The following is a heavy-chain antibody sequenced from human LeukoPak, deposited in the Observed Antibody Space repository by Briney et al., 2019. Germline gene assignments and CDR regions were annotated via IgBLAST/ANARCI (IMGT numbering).Heavy chain of an antibody. Sequence: ASVEVSCKASGYTFTGYYIHWVRQAPGQGLEWMGWMNPISGDTNYAQNFQGRVTMTGDTSISTAYMELSRLRSDDTAVYYCARGRSSTVTITWGPGTLVTASS. D-gene: IGHD4-17*01. CDR2: MNPISGDT. J-gene: IGHJ5*02. CDR3: ARGRSSTVTIT. V-gene: IGHV1-2*02. CDR1: GYTFTGYY.